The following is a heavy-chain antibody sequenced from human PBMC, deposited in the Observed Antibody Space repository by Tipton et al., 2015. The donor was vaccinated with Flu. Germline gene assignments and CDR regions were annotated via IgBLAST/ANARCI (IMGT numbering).Heavy chain of an antibody. CDR2: IYYSGTT. CDR1: GGSISSSSYY. D-gene: IGHD4-17*01. J-gene: IGHJ4*02. Sequence: TLSLTCTVSGGSISSSSYYWGWIRQPPGKGLEWIGSIYYSGTTYYNLSFKSRVTISVDTSKNQFSLKLSSVTAADTAVYYCARDQEYGDYAGGFDYWGQGTLVTVSS. V-gene: IGHV4-39*02. CDR3: ARDQEYGDYAGGFDY.